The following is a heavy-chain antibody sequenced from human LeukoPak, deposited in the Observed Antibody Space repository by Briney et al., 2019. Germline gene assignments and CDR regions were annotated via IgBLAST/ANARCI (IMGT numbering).Heavy chain of an antibody. CDR2: IYSSGRT. CDR3: ARKREGPATGIDY. J-gene: IGHJ4*02. D-gene: IGHD2-15*01. Sequence: PSETLSLTCTVSGVSIISTNPYWGWIRQSPRTGLEWIGNIYSSGRTYYNPSLKSRVTISIDMSENQFSLKLTSVTAADTAVYCARKREGPATGIDYWGQGTLVTVSS. CDR1: GVSIISTNPY. V-gene: IGHV4-39*07.